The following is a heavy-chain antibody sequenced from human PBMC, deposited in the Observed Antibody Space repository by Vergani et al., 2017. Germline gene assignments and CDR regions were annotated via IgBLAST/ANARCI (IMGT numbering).Heavy chain of an antibody. V-gene: IGHV3-66*01. CDR2: IYSGGST. Sequence: EVQLVESGGGLVQPGGSLRLSCAASGFTVSSNYMRWVRQAPGKGLEWVSVIYSGGSTYYADSVKGRFTISRDNSKNTLYLQMNSLRAEDTAVYYCARGGEQWLVYNWFDPWGQGTLVTVSS. CDR1: GFTVSSNY. D-gene: IGHD6-19*01. J-gene: IGHJ5*02. CDR3: ARGGEQWLVYNWFDP.